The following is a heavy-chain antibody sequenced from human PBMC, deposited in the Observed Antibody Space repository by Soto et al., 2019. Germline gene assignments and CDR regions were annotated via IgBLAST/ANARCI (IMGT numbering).Heavy chain of an antibody. CDR1: GFNVMSYG. D-gene: IGHD3-16*01. CDR3: ARDIGFDYVT. Sequence: GGSLRLSCAVSGFNVMSYGMSCARQAPGKGLEWVASVKEDGSELYYLHSVRGRFSISRDSPGNALHLTMNYLSAEDTGVYFCARDIGFDYVTWCQGIPVAVS. J-gene: IGHJ5*02. CDR2: VKEDGSEL. V-gene: IGHV3-7*01.